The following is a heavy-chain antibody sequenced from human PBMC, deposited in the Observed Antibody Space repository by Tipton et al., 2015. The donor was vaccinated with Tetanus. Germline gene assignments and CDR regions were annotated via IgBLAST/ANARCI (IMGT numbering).Heavy chain of an antibody. CDR2: IDPNSGGT. CDR1: GYTFIHYG. D-gene: IGHD3-22*01. J-gene: IGHJ6*02. Sequence: QMQLVQSGGEVKKPGASVKVSCKASGYTFIHYGVNWVRQAPGQGLEWMGWIDPNSGGTVYAQKFQGRVTMTRDTSISTAYMELRSLRSDDTAVYYCARDRGDYIYYGMDVWGPGTTVTVS. V-gene: IGHV1-2*02. CDR3: ARDRGDYIYYGMDV.